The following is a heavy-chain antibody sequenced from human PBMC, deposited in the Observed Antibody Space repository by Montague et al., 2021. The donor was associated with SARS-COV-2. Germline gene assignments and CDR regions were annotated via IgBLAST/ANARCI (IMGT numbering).Heavy chain of an antibody. CDR3: TGDIRSIVGDGLDI. Sequence: SLRLSCAASGFTFSNYDMNWVRQAPGKGPEWISYISTSAYTTSYAGSVKGRFNISRDNGKNSLYLQMNSLRVEDTAVYYGTGDIRSIVGDGLDIWGQGTKVTVSS. D-gene: IGHD3-16*02. CDR1: GFTFSNYD. CDR2: ISTSAYTT. J-gene: IGHJ3*02. V-gene: IGHV3-48*03.